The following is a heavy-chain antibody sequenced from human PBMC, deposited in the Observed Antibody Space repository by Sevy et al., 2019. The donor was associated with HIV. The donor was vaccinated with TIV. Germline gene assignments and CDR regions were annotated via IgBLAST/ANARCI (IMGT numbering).Heavy chain of an antibody. Sequence: SETLSLTCSVSGDSIGSSSYYWGWVRQPPGKGLEWFGHIYNSGNTYYNPSLQSRVTISVDTSKNQFSLRLGSVTAADTAVYYCARHVGAAVDRFDPWGQGTLVTVSS. D-gene: IGHD2-15*01. CDR1: GDSIGSSSYY. CDR2: IYNSGNT. CDR3: ARHVGAAVDRFDP. J-gene: IGHJ5*02. V-gene: IGHV4-39*01.